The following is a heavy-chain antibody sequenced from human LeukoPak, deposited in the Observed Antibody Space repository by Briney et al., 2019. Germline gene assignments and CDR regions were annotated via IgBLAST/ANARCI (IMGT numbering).Heavy chain of an antibody. D-gene: IGHD3-22*01. V-gene: IGHV4-4*07. CDR2: IYSSGNT. CDR1: GGSISGYS. CDR3: ARTTYYYDSSGYYYYMDV. Sequence: SETLSLTCTVSGGSISGYSWNWIRQPAGKGLECIGLIYSSGNTNYNPSLKSRVAISLDTSKNQFSLKLSSMTAADTAVYYCARTTYYYDSSGYYYYMDVWGKGTTVTISS. J-gene: IGHJ6*03.